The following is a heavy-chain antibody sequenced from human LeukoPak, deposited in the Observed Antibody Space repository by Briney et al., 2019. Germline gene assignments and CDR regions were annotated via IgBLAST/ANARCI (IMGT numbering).Heavy chain of an antibody. CDR1: GFTFSNAW. Sequence: SGGSLGLSCAASGFTFSNAWMSWVRQGPGKGLEWVGRIKSKTDGGTTDYAAPVKGRFTISRDDSKNTLYLQMNSLKTEDTAVYYCTTDLVATRAFDIWGQGTMVTVSS. CDR2: IKSKTDGGTT. V-gene: IGHV3-15*01. J-gene: IGHJ3*02. CDR3: TTDLVATRAFDI. D-gene: IGHD5-12*01.